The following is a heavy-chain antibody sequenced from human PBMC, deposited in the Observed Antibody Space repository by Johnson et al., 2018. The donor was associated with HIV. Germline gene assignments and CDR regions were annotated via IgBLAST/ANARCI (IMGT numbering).Heavy chain of an antibody. CDR2: ISYDGSNK. D-gene: IGHD3-22*01. CDR3: ARDHAAVITMIGNDAFDI. Sequence: QVQLVESGGGLVQPGGSLRLSCEASGFTFGSYWMHWVRQAPGKGLEWVAVISYDGSNKYYADSVKGRFTISRDNSKNTLYLQMNSLRAEDTAVYYCARDHAAVITMIGNDAFDIWGQGTMVTVSS. J-gene: IGHJ3*02. CDR1: GFTFGSYW. V-gene: IGHV3-30-3*01.